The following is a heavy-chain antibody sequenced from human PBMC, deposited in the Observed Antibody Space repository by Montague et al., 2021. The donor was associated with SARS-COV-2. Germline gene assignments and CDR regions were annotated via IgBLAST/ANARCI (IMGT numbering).Heavy chain of an antibody. CDR3: VRDTGSVQAGFDA. CDR1: GDSVWSNTAA. V-gene: IGHV6-1*01. CDR2: TNYRSKWTS. D-gene: IGHD1-1*01. Sequence: CAISGDSVWSNTAAWNWIRQSPSGGLEWLGRTNYRSKWTSDYATSVGGRISIDPDTSKNQFFLHLMSVTPEDTGVYYCVRDTGSVQAGFDAWGQETLVTVSS. J-gene: IGHJ4*02.